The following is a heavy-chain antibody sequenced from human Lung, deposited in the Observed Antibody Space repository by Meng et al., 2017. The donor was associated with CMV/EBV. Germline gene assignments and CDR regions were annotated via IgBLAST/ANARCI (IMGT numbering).Heavy chain of an antibody. V-gene: IGHV1-8*03. Sequence: ASVKVSCKASGGTFSSYAFSWVRQAPGQGLEWMGWMNPNSGNTGYAQKFQGRVTITRNTSISTAYMELSSLRSEDTAVYYCARGLVSSGWWKYYYYGMDVWGQGTTVTVSS. D-gene: IGHD6-19*01. J-gene: IGHJ6*02. CDR3: ARGLVSSGWWKYYYYGMDV. CDR2: MNPNSGNT. CDR1: GGTFSSYA.